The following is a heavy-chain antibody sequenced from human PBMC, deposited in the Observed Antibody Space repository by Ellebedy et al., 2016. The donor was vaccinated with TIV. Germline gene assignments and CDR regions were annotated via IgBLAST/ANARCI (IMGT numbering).Heavy chain of an antibody. V-gene: IGHV4-59*01. J-gene: IGHJ3*02. D-gene: IGHD6-13*01. Sequence: MPSETLSLTCTVSGGSISPYYWSWIRQPPGKGLEWIGYISYSGSTNYNPSLQSRVPISVDTSKNQFSLRLNSVTAADTAGYYCARVVWQQPVSYAFDIWGQGTMVTVSS. CDR3: ARVVWQQPVSYAFDI. CDR2: ISYSGST. CDR1: GGSISPYY.